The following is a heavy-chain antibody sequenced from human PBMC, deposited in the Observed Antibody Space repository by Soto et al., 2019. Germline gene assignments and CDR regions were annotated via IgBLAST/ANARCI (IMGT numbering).Heavy chain of an antibody. CDR2: IFSNDEK. CDR1: GFSLSNARMG. Sequence: KESGPVLVKPTETLTLTCPVSGFSLSNARMGVSWIRQPPGKALEWLAHIFSNDEKSYSTSLKSMLTISKDTSKSQVVLTMTNMDPVDTATYYCARIREGYSYKKNGMDVWGQGTTVTVSS. D-gene: IGHD5-18*01. J-gene: IGHJ6*02. V-gene: IGHV2-26*01. CDR3: ARIREGYSYKKNGMDV.